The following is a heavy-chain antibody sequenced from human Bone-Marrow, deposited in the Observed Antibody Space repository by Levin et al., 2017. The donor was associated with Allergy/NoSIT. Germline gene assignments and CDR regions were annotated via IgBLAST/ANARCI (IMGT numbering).Heavy chain of an antibody. V-gene: IGHV3-33*01. CDR2: IWYDGSNK. D-gene: IGHD2-2*01. CDR3: ARDYIGVVVPAAIIRPYYYYGMDV. CDR1: GFTFSSYG. Sequence: PGGSLRLSCAASGFTFSSYGMHWVRQAPGKGLEWVAVIWYDGSNKYYADSVKGRFTISRDNSKNTLYLQMNSLRAEDTAVYYCARDYIGVVVPAAIIRPYYYYGMDVWGQGTTVTVSS. J-gene: IGHJ6*02.